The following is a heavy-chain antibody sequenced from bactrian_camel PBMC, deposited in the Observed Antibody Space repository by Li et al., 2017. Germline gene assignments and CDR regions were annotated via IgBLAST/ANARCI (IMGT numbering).Heavy chain of an antibody. CDR2: INMDDGTT. J-gene: IGHJ6*01. D-gene: IGHD3*01. CDR3: AARRYGYCSGLGPRSADFVY. Sequence: DVQLVESGGGSVEAGGSLTLTCVASGYTYNGYCMGWFRLAPGKEREGVAAINMDDGTTRYANSVKGRFTISRDNAKNTLYLQMDSLKPEDTAMYYCAARRYGYCSGLGPRSADFVYWGQGTQVTVS. V-gene: IGHV3S42*01. CDR1: GYTYNGYC.